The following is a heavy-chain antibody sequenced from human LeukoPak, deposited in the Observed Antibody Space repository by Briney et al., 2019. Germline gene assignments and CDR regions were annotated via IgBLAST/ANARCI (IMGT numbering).Heavy chain of an antibody. CDR3: AKDSTHYSSSSHYFDY. J-gene: IGHJ4*02. CDR1: GFTVSSSY. D-gene: IGHD6-6*01. CDR2: FYRGDST. Sequence: GGSLRLSCAASGFTVSSSYMYWVRQAPGKGLEWVSFFYRGDSTYYAESVRGRFTISRDNSKNTLYLLMNSLIPEDTAVYYCAKDSTHYSSSSHYFDYWGQGTLVTVSS. V-gene: IGHV3-53*01.